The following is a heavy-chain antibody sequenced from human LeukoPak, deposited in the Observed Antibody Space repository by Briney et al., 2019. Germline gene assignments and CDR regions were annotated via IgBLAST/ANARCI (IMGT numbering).Heavy chain of an antibody. V-gene: IGHV3-48*01. J-gene: IGHJ3*02. CDR1: GFTFSSYS. CDR3: ARTDYGDYAPPYDAFDI. CDR2: ISSSSSTI. D-gene: IGHD4-17*01. Sequence: GGSLRLSCAASGFTFSSYSMNWVRQAPGKRLEWVSYISSSSSTIYYADSVKGRFTISRDNAKNSLYLQMNSLRAEDTAVYYCARTDYGDYAPPYDAFDIWGQGTMVTVSS.